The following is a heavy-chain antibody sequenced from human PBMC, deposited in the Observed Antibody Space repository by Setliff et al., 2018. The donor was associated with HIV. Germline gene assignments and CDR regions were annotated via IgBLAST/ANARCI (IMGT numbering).Heavy chain of an antibody. CDR3: TTIQKLTTPVDY. CDR2: ISWNSGSI. V-gene: IGHV3-9*01. CDR1: GFTFDDYA. J-gene: IGHJ4*02. Sequence: GGSLRLSCAASGFTFDDYAMHWVRQAPGKGLEWVSGISWNSGSIAYADSVKGRFTISRDNAKNSLYLQMNSLKTEDTAVYYCTTIQKLTTPVDYWGQGTLVTVSS. D-gene: IGHD4-17*01.